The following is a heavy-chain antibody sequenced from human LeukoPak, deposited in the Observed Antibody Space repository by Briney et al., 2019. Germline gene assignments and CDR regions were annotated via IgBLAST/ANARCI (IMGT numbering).Heavy chain of an antibody. CDR2: ISGSGGST. CDR3: AKVRAVRGAFDY. D-gene: IGHD3-10*01. V-gene: IGHV3-23*01. CDR1: GFTFSSYG. Sequence: PGGSLRLSCAASGFTFSSYGMSWVRLAPGKGLEWVSAISGSGGSTYYADSVKGRFTISRDNSKNTLYLQMNSLRAEDTAVYYCAKVRAVRGAFDYWGQGTLVTVSS. J-gene: IGHJ4*02.